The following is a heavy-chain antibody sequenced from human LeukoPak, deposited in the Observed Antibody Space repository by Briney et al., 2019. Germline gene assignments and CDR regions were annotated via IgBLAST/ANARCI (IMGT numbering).Heavy chain of an antibody. CDR2: ISYDGSNK. Sequence: PGGSLRLSCAASGFTFSSYAMHWVRQAPGKGLEWVAVISYDGSNKYYADSVKGRFTISRDNSKNTLYLQMNSLRAEDTAVYYCARGRRLHIDYWGQGTLVTVSS. CDR1: GFTFSSYA. CDR3: ARGRRLHIDY. D-gene: IGHD5-24*01. V-gene: IGHV3-30-3*01. J-gene: IGHJ4*02.